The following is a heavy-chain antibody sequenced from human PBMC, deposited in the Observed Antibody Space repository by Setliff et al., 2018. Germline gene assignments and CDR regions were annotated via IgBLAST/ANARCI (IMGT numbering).Heavy chain of an antibody. J-gene: IGHJ4*02. CDR3: AGVDVLTASPF. CDR2: ITAGIVGT. D-gene: IGHD3-9*01. V-gene: IGHV1-3*01. CDR1: GYTSTTNA. Sequence: ASVKVSCKASGYTSTTNALHWVRQAPGQSLEWMGWITAGIVGTKYSQKFQGRVTMAWDTSISTAYMDLSRLTSDDTATYYCAGVDVLTASPFWGQGTLVTVSS.